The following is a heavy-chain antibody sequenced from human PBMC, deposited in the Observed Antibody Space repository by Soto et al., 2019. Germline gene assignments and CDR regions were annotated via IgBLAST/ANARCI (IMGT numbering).Heavy chain of an antibody. D-gene: IGHD2-15*01. V-gene: IGHV3-23*01. CDR3: AKDGYCSGGSCASLMDV. J-gene: IGHJ6*03. CDR1: GFTFSSYA. Sequence: SLRLSCAASGFTFSSYAMSWVRQAPGKGLEWVSAISGSGGSTYYADSVKDRFTISRDNSKNTLYLQMNSLRAEDTAVYYCAKDGYCSGGSCASLMDVWGKGTTVTVSS. CDR2: ISGSGGST.